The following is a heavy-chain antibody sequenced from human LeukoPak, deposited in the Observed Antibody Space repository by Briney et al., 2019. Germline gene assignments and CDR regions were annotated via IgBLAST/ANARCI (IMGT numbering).Heavy chain of an antibody. CDR2: ICSGGST. V-gene: IGHV3-66*02. D-gene: IGHD3/OR15-3a*01. CDR3: ARTRTFDY. J-gene: IGHJ4*02. CDR1: GFSFTNYA. Sequence: GGSLRLSCAASGFSFTNYAMSWVRQAPGKGLEWVSVICSGGSTYYADSVEGRFTISRDNSKNTLYLQMNSLRAEDTAVYYCARTRTFDYWGQGPLVTVSS.